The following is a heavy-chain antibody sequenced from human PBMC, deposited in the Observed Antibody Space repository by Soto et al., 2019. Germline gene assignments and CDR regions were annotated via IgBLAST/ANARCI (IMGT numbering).Heavy chain of an antibody. V-gene: IGHV1-69*13. Sequence: ASVKVSCKASGGTFSSYAISWVRQAPGQGLEWMGGIIPIFGTANYAQKFQGRVTITADESTSTAYMELSSLRSEDTAVYYCATIASAKYYYYYYGMDVWGQGTTVTVSS. D-gene: IGHD2-21*01. CDR3: ATIASAKYYYYYYGMDV. CDR2: IIPIFGTA. J-gene: IGHJ6*02. CDR1: GGTFSSYA.